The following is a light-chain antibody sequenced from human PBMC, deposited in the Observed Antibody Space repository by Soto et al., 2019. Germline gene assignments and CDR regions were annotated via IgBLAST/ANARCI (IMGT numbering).Light chain of an antibody. CDR2: SNN. Sequence: QSVLTQPPSASGTPGQRVSISCSGGSSNIGSGTVNWYQQLPGTAPKLLIYSNNQRPSGVPDRFSGSKSGTSASLAISGLQSEDEADYYCSAWDASLTGRVFGGGTKLTVL. J-gene: IGLJ3*02. CDR3: SAWDASLTGRV. V-gene: IGLV1-44*01. CDR1: SSNIGSGT.